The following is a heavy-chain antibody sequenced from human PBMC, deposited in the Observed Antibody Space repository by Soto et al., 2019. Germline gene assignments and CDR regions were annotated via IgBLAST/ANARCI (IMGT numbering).Heavy chain of an antibody. Sequence: QVQLQESGPGLVKPSQTLSLTCTVSGGPISSTGYFWTWTRQHPGKGLEWIGYIFYSGSTFHNPSLKSRVTISVDTSTNQFSLELSSVTAADTAVYYCAREAGSGDYFDYWGQGTLVTVSS. D-gene: IGHD1-26*01. V-gene: IGHV4-31*03. CDR3: AREAGSGDYFDY. CDR2: IFYSGST. J-gene: IGHJ4*02. CDR1: GGPISSTGYF.